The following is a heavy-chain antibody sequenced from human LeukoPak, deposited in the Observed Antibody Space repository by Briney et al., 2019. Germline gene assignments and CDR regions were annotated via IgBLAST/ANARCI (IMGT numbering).Heavy chain of an antibody. CDR1: GATLNIGHA. CDR3: SPCGHAYDWFGP. J-gene: IGHJ5*02. CDR2: IIPFLGEV. Sequence: GASVKVSCKAFGATLNIGHAFIWARQAPGQGLQWMGRIIPFLGEVNYAQNFQGRVSFTADKSTATMYMEMKSLRHDDTAIYYCSPCGHAYDWFGPWGQGTLVTVSS. D-gene: IGHD5-12*01. V-gene: IGHV1-69*04.